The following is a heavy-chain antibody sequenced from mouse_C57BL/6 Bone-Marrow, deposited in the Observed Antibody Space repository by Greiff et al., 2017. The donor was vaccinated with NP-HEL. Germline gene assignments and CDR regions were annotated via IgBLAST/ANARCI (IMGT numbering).Heavy chain of an antibody. Sequence: VQLQQPGAELVRPGASVKLSCTASGFNITDDYMHWVKQRPEQGLEWIGWIDPENGDTEYASKFQGKATITADTSSNTAYLQLSSLTSEDTAVYYCTNYDYDVPFAYWGQGTLVTVSA. V-gene: IGHV14-4*01. D-gene: IGHD2-4*01. J-gene: IGHJ3*01. CDR3: TNYDYDVPFAY. CDR1: GFNITDDY. CDR2: IDPENGDT.